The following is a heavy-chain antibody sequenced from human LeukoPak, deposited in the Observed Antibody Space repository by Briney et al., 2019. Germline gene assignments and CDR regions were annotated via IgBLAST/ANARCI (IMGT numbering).Heavy chain of an antibody. V-gene: IGHV3-53*01. CDR2: IYSGGST. CDR1: GFTVSSNQ. Sequence: PGGSLRLSCAASGFTVSSNQMSWVRQAPGKGLEWVSVIYSGGSTYYADSVKGRFTISRDNSKNTLYLQMNSLRAEDTAVYYCARDKNYCSGGSCNDPTSYYGMDVWGQGTTVTVSS. D-gene: IGHD2-15*01. CDR3: ARDKNYCSGGSCNDPTSYYGMDV. J-gene: IGHJ6*02.